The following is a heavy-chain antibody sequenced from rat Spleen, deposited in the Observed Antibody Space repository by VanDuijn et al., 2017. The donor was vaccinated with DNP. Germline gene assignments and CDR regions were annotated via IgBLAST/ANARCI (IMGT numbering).Heavy chain of an antibody. V-gene: IGHV5-20*01. CDR2: MRDEGDNT. CDR1: GFTFSDYY. J-gene: IGHJ2*01. CDR3: TRGGTYYFDY. Sequence: EVQLVESGGGLVQPGRSLKLSCAASGFTFSDYYMAWVRQAPPKGLEWVAYMRDEGDNTYYRDSVKGRFTVSSDDATITLYLQMDSLRSEDTATDYCTRGGTYYFDYWGQGVMVTVSS.